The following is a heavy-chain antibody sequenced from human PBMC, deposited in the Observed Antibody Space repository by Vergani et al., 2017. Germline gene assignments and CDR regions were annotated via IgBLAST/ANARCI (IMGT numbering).Heavy chain of an antibody. Sequence: QLQLQESGPGLVKPSETLSLTCTVSGGSISSSSYYWGWIRQPPGKGLEWIGSIYYSGSTYYNPSLKSRVTISVDTSKNQFSLKLSSVTAADTAVCYCARQRNSGSYFAAFDVWGQGTMVTVSS. V-gene: IGHV4-39*01. D-gene: IGHD1-26*01. CDR2: IYYSGST. CDR3: ARQRNSGSYFAAFDV. J-gene: IGHJ3*01. CDR1: GGSISSSSYY.